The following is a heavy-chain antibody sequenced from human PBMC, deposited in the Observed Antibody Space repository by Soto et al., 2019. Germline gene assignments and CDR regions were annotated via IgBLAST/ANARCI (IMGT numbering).Heavy chain of an antibody. V-gene: IGHV3-23*01. CDR3: AKESLQSTSWYEYFDY. J-gene: IGHJ4*02. CDR2: ISGDAANI. D-gene: IGHD6-13*01. Sequence: SLRLSCAASGFTFSNYAMSWVRQAPGKGLEWVSAISGDAANIYYADSVKGRFTISRDNSKNTLYLQMNSLRAEDTAIYYCAKESLQSTSWYEYFDYWGQGTLVTVAS. CDR1: GFTFSNYA.